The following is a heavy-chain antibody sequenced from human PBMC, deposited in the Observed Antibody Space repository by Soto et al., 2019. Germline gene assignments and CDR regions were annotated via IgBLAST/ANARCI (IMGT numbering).Heavy chain of an antibody. CDR2: INHSGST. V-gene: IGHV4-34*01. J-gene: IGHJ4*02. Sequence: PSETLSLTCAVYGGSFSGFYWSWIRQPPGKGLEWIGEINHSGSTNYNPSLKSRVTISVDTSKNQFSLKLSSVTAADTAVYYCARGRRGLGAGYWGQGTLVTVSS. D-gene: IGHD3-16*01. CDR3: ARGRRGLGAGY. CDR1: GGSFSGFY.